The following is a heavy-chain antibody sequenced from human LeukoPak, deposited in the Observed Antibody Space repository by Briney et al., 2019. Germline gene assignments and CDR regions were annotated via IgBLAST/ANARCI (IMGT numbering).Heavy chain of an antibody. CDR2: ISGSGAIT. CDR1: GFTFSSYA. V-gene: IGHV3-23*01. CDR3: ARIAVAGVVAFDI. D-gene: IGHD6-19*01. J-gene: IGHJ3*02. Sequence: GGSLRLCCAASGFTFSSYAMTLVRQAPGKGLEWVSSISGSGAITYYADSVKGRFAVSRDNSKNTLYMQMNSLRAEDTAVYYCARIAVAGVVAFDIWGQGTMVTVSS.